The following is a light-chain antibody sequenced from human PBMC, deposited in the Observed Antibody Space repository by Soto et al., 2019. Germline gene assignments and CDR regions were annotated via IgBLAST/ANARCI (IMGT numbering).Light chain of an antibody. CDR2: DVS. V-gene: IGLV2-14*01. J-gene: IGLJ1*01. Sequence: QSALTQPASVSRSPGQSITISCTGTSSDVGGYNYVSWYQQHPGKAPKLMVYDVSNRPSGVSNRFSGSKSGNTASLTISGLQAEDEADYYCSSYTSSSTYGFGTGTKVTVL. CDR3: SSYTSSSTYG. CDR1: SSDVGGYNY.